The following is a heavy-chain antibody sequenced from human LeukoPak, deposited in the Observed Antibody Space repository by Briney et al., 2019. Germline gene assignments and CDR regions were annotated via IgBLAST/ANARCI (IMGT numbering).Heavy chain of an antibody. Sequence: GGSLRLSCAASGFTFSSYSMSWVRQAPGKGLEWVSAISGSGGTTIYADSVKGRFTISRDNSKNTLYLQMNTLRAEDTAVYFCATWVGAHFDYWGQGTLVTVSS. V-gene: IGHV3-23*01. D-gene: IGHD1-26*01. CDR2: ISGSGGTT. CDR3: ATWVGAHFDY. J-gene: IGHJ4*02. CDR1: GFTFSSYS.